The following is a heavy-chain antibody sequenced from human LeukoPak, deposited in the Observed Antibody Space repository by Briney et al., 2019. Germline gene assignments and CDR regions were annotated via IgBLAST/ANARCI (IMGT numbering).Heavy chain of an antibody. CDR1: GGSFSGYY. V-gene: IGHV4-34*01. D-gene: IGHD3-16*02. J-gene: IGHJ5*02. Sequence: ASETLSLTCAVYGGSFSGYYWSWIRQPPGKGLEWIGEINHSGSTNYNPSLKSRVTISVDTSKNQFSLKLSSVTAADTAVYYCARGALYDYVWGSYRKTRGYNWFDPWGQGTLVTVSS. CDR2: INHSGST. CDR3: ARGALYDYVWGSYRKTRGYNWFDP.